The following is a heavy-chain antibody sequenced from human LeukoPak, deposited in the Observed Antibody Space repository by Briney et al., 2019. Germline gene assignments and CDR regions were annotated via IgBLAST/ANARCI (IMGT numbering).Heavy chain of an antibody. V-gene: IGHV3-30*02. D-gene: IGHD5-12*01. CDR2: IRYDGSNK. CDR1: GFTFSSYG. Sequence: GGSLRLSCAASGFTFSSYGMHWVRQAPGKGLEWVAFIRYDGSNKYYADSVKGRFTIYRDNSKNTLYLQMNSLRAEDTAVYYCANGYSGYDGYFDYWGQGTLVTVSS. J-gene: IGHJ4*02. CDR3: ANGYSGYDGYFDY.